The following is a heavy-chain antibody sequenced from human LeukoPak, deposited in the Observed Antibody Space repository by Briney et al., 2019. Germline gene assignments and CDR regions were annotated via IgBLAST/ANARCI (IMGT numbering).Heavy chain of an antibody. V-gene: IGHV1-69*13. CDR1: GGTFSSYA. CDR2: IIPIFGTA. D-gene: IGHD2-2*01. CDR3: AREAVPAAIISYYYYMDV. J-gene: IGHJ6*03. Sequence: SVKVSCKASGGTFSSYAISWVRQAPGQGLEWMGGIIPIFGTANNAQKFQGRVTITADESTSTAYMELSSLRSEDTAVYYCAREAVPAAIISYYYYMDVWGKGTTVTVSS.